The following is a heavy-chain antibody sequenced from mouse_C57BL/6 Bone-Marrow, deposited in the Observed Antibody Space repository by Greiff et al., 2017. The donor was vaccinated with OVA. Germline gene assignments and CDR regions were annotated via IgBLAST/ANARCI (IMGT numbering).Heavy chain of an antibody. Sequence: VQLKESGGGLVQPGGSLKLSCAASGFTFSDYYMYWVRQTPEKRLEWVAYISNGGGSTYYPDTVKGRFTISRDNAKNTLYLQMSRLKSEDTAMYYCARQTTVVALYAMDYWGQGTSVTVSS. D-gene: IGHD1-1*01. V-gene: IGHV5-12*01. CDR1: GFTFSDYY. J-gene: IGHJ4*01. CDR3: ARQTTVVALYAMDY. CDR2: ISNGGGST.